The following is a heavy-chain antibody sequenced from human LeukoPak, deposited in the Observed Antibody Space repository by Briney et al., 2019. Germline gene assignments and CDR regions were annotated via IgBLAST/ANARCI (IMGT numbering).Heavy chain of an antibody. CDR1: GLTFSSYS. D-gene: IGHD2-15*01. J-gene: IGHJ4*02. Sequence: GGSLRLSCAASGLTFSSYSMNWVRQAPGKGLEWVSSISSSSSYIYYADSVKGRFTISRDNAKNSLYLQMNSLRAEDTAVYYCASDLGYCSGGSCDSDYWGQGTLVTVSS. CDR3: ASDLGYCSGGSCDSDY. CDR2: ISSSSSYI. V-gene: IGHV3-21*01.